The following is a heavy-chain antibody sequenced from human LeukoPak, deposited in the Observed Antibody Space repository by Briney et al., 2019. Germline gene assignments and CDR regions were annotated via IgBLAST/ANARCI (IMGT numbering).Heavy chain of an antibody. CDR1: GGSFSSYA. V-gene: IGHV1-69*05. J-gene: IGHJ4*02. D-gene: IGHD6-6*01. CDR3: ARPSSSNSLTYFDY. CDR2: IIPIFGTA. Sequence: ASVKVSCKASGGSFSSYAISWVRQAPGQGIEWMGGIIPIFGTANYAQKFQGRVTITTDESTSTAYMELSSLRSEDTAVYYCARPSSSNSLTYFDYWGQGTLVTVSS.